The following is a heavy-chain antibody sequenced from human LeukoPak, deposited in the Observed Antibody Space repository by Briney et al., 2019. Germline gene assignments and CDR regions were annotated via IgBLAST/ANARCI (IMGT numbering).Heavy chain of an antibody. D-gene: IGHD3-22*01. V-gene: IGHV1-18*01. J-gene: IGHJ4*02. Sequence: ASVKVSCKASGYTFTSYGISWVRQAPGQGLEWMGWIGAYNGNTNYAQKLQGRVTMTTDTSTSTAYMELRSLRSDDTAVYYCARVHYYDSSNDYWGQGTLVTVSS. CDR3: ARVHYYDSSNDY. CDR2: IGAYNGNT. CDR1: GYTFTSYG.